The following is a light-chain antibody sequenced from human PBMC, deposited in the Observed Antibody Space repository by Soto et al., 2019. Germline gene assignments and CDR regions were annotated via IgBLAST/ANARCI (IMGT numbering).Light chain of an antibody. CDR3: GTWDNSLSAGV. CDR1: SSHIGNNY. CDR2: ENN. V-gene: IGLV1-51*02. Sequence: QSVLTQPPSVSAAPGQKVTISCSGSSSHIGNNYLSWYQQLPGTAPKLLIYENNKRPSGIPDRFSGSKSGTSATLGITGLQTGDEADYYCGTWDNSLSAGVFGGGTKLTVL. J-gene: IGLJ2*01.